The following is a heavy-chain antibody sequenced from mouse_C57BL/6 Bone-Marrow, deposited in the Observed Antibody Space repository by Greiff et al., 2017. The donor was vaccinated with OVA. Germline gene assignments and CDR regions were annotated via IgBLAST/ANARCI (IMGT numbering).Heavy chain of an antibody. CDR3: ARSDGYYVLLYWYFDV. Sequence: QVQLQQPGAELVMPGASVKLSCKASGYTFTSYWMHWVKQRPGQGLEWIGEIDPSDSSTNYNQKFKGKSALTVDKSSSTAYMQLSSLTSEDSAVYYCARSDGYYVLLYWYFDVWGTGTTVTVSS. J-gene: IGHJ1*03. CDR2: IDPSDSST. V-gene: IGHV1-69*01. CDR1: GYTFTSYW. D-gene: IGHD2-3*01.